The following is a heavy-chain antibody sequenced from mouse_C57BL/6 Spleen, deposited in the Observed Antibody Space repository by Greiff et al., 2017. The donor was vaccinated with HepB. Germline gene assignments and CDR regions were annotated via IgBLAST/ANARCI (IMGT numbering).Heavy chain of an antibody. D-gene: IGHD2-4*01. Sequence: QVQLQQSGAELVKPGASVKISCKASGYTFSSYWMNWVKQRPGKGLEWIGQIYPGDGDTNYNGKFKGKATLTADKSSSTAYLQLSSLTSEDSAVYCCARDEYDRGFAYWGQGTLVTVSA. CDR1: GYTFSSYW. CDR3: ARDEYDRGFAY. V-gene: IGHV1-80*01. J-gene: IGHJ3*01. CDR2: IYPGDGDT.